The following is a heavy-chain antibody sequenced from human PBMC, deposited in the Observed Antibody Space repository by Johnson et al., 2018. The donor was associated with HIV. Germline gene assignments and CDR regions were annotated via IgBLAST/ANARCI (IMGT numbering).Heavy chain of an antibody. CDR3: ARDRPYSDFWSAYSVHGAFDI. J-gene: IGHJ3*02. V-gene: IGHV3-7*05. D-gene: IGHD3-3*01. CDR1: GFTFSSFW. Sequence: VQLVESGGGLVQPGGSLRLSCAASGFTFSSFWLSWVRQTPRKGLEWVANIKQDGSEKYYVGSVKGRFTISRENDKNSLYLQMNSLRTEDTAVYYWARDRPYSDFWSAYSVHGAFDIWGQGTKVTVSS. CDR2: IKQDGSEK.